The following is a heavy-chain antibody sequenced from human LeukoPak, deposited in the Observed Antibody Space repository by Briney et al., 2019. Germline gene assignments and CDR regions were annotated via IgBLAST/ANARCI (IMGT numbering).Heavy chain of an antibody. V-gene: IGHV3-53*01. CDR3: AKEVLDTAMALGY. D-gene: IGHD5-18*01. CDR2: SYSGGST. CDR1: GXTVSSNY. Sequence: PGGSLTLSCAASGXTVSSNYMSWVRQAPGKGLEWVWVSYSGGSTYYADSVKGRFTISRDNSKNTLYLQMNSLRAEDTAVYYCAKEVLDTAMALGYWGQGNLVTVSS. J-gene: IGHJ4*02.